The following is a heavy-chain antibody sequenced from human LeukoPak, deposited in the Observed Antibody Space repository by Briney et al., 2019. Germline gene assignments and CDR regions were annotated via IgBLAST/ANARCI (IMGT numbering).Heavy chain of an antibody. J-gene: IGHJ4*02. CDR1: GYTFTSYG. CDR2: ISAYNGNT. Sequence: ASVKVSCKASGYTFTSYGISWVRQPPGQGLERMGWISAYNGNTNYAQKLQGRVTMTTDTSTSTAYMELRSLRSDDTAVYYGARDGWYYGSGSSPLDYWGQGTLVTVSS. D-gene: IGHD3-10*01. V-gene: IGHV1-18*04. CDR3: ARDGWYYGSGSSPLDY.